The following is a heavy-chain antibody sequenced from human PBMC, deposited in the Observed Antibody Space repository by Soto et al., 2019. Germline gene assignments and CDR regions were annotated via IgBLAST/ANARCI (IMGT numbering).Heavy chain of an antibody. CDR2: IYYSGST. CDR1: GGSISSGDYY. V-gene: IGHV4-30-4*01. D-gene: IGHD3-10*01. Sequence: SETLSLTCTVSGGSISSGDYYWSWIRQPPGKGLEWIGYIYYSGSTYYNPSLKSRVTISVDTSKNQFSLKLSSVTAADTAVYYCARVYEDYYGSGSRFDSWGQGTLVTVSS. CDR3: ARVYEDYYGSGSRFDS. J-gene: IGHJ4*02.